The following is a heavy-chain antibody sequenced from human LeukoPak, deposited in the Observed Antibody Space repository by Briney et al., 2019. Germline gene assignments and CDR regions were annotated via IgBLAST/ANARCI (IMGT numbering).Heavy chain of an antibody. V-gene: IGHV4-59*01. CDR2: IYYSGST. Sequence: PSETLSLTCTVSGGSISTYYWSWIRQPAGKGLEWIGYIYYSGSTNNNPSLKSRVTISVDTSKNQFSLKLSSVTAADTAVYYCARIGDSSGYYPFEYWGQGTLVTVSS. CDR3: ARIGDSSGYYPFEY. CDR1: GGSISTYY. J-gene: IGHJ4*02. D-gene: IGHD3-22*01.